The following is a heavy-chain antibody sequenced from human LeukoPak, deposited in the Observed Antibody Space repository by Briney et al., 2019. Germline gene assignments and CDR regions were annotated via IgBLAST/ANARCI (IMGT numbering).Heavy chain of an antibody. CDR1: GGSISSSNW. J-gene: IGHJ4*02. CDR3: ARGVSSSWTTPFDY. Sequence: SGTLSLTCAVSGGSISSSNWWSWVRQAPGKGLEWIGEIWHSGSTNYNPSLKSRVTMSVDRSKNQFSLKLSSVTAADTAVYYCARGVSSSWTTPFDYWGQGTLVTVSS. D-gene: IGHD6-13*01. V-gene: IGHV4-4*02. CDR2: IWHSGST.